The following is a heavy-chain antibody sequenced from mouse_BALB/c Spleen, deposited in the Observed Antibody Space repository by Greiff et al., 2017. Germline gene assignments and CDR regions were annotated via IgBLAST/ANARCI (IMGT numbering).Heavy chain of an antibody. CDR3: ARDHYGSSPWFAY. J-gene: IGHJ3*01. D-gene: IGHD1-1*01. V-gene: IGHV5-4*02. CDR1: GFTFSDYY. CDR2: ISDGGSYT. Sequence: EVHLVESGGGLVKPGGSLKLSCAASGFTFSDYYMYWVRQTPEKRLEWVATISDGGSYTYYPDSVKGRFTISRDNAKNNLYLQMSSLKSEDTAMYYCARDHYGSSPWFAYWGQGTLVTVSA.